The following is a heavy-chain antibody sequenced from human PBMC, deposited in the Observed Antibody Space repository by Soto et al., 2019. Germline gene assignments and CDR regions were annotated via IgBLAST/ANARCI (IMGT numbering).Heavy chain of an antibody. CDR3: ASAKAVVVAALGI. V-gene: IGHV3-74*01. Sequence: PGLSLRLSCEASGFAFTSYWMHWVLQAPGKGLVWVAGVRSDGTTATYADSVKGRFTISRDNSNSTLYLQMDSLRGADTAVYYCASAKAVVVAALGIWGQGTVVTVSS. D-gene: IGHD2-15*01. J-gene: IGHJ3*02. CDR2: VRSDGTTA. CDR1: GFAFTSYW.